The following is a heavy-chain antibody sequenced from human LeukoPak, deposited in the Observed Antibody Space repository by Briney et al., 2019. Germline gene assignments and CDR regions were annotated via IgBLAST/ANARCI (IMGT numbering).Heavy chain of an antibody. Sequence: PSETLSLTCAVYGGSFSGYYWSWIRQPPGKGLEWIGEINHSGSTNYNPSLKSRVTISVDTSKNQFSLKLSSVTAADTAVYYCARWHGSGSHYNGGHDSWGQETLVTVSS. CDR1: GGSFSGYY. D-gene: IGHD3-10*01. CDR3: ARWHGSGSHYNGGHDS. CDR2: INHSGST. V-gene: IGHV4-34*01. J-gene: IGHJ5*01.